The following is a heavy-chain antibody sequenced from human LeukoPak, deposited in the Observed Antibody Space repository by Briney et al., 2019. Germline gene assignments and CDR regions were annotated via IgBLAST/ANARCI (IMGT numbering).Heavy chain of an antibody. D-gene: IGHD6-19*01. V-gene: IGHV4-59*01. CDR3: ARSSGWYQPFDH. Sequence: SETLSLTCTVSGGSISSYYWSWIRQPPGKGLEWIGYVYYSGTTNYIPSLKSRITISVDTSKNQFSLKLSSVTAADTAVYYCARSSGWYQPFDHWGQGTLVTVSS. J-gene: IGHJ4*02. CDR1: GGSISSYY. CDR2: VYYSGTT.